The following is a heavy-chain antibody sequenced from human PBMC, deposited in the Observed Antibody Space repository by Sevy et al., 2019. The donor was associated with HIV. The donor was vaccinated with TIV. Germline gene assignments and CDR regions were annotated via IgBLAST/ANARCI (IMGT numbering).Heavy chain of an antibody. CDR3: ANAYSGSYSHSYLYALDV. CDR1: GFSFSYYA. V-gene: IGHV3-30*18. J-gene: IGHJ6*02. Sequence: GGSLRLSCIGSGFSFSYYAIHWVRQSPGKGLDWVALISHDGIKEYYADSVKGRFTISRDTSKKTIYLEMNSLRNEDTAIYFCANAYSGSYSHSYLYALDVWGQGTTVTVSS. D-gene: IGHD1-26*01. CDR2: ISHDGIKE.